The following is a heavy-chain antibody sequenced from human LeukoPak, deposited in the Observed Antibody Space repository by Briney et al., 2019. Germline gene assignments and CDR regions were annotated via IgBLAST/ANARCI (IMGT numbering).Heavy chain of an antibody. J-gene: IGHJ4*02. V-gene: IGHV1-2*02. Sequence: ASVKVSCKASEYTFTGYYMHWVRQAPGQGLEWMGWINPNSGGTDYAQKFQGRVTMTRDTSISTAYMELSRLRSDDTAVYYCARQNPKAAAGIDFDYWGQGTLVTVSS. CDR3: ARQNPKAAAGIDFDY. CDR2: INPNSGGT. CDR1: EYTFTGYY. D-gene: IGHD6-13*01.